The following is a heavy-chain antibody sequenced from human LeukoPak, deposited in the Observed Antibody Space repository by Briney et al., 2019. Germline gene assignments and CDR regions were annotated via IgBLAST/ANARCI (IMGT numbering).Heavy chain of an antibody. CDR1: GGSISSYY. CDR3: ARLSVGY. D-gene: IGHD2-15*01. J-gene: IGHJ4*02. V-gene: IGHV4-59*01. Sequence: SETLSLTCTVSGGSISSYYWSWIRQPPGKGLEWIGYIYSSGSTNYNPSLKSRLTISVDASKNQFSLKLTSVTAADTAVYYCARLSVGYWGQGTLVTVSS. CDR2: IYSSGST.